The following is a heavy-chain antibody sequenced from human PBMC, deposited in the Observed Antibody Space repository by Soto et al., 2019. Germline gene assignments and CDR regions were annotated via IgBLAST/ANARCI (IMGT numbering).Heavy chain of an antibody. CDR2: IKTRAGGGAT. CDR3: TTGSGEGI. CDR1: GFSFNEAW. J-gene: IGHJ6*02. Sequence: EVQLVESAGGLVKPGGSLRLACVASGFSFNEAWMNWVRQAPGEGLEWVGRIKTRAGGGATDYAATVQGRFTISRDDSKHALYLHMNRRSTEDTSIYYCTTGSGEGIWGQGTTLTVSS. V-gene: IGHV3-15*07. D-gene: IGHD1-26*01.